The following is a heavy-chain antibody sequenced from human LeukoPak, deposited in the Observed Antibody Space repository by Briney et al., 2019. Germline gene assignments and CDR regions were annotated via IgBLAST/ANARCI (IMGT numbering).Heavy chain of an antibody. CDR1: GGSFSGYY. CDR2: INHSGSS. CDR3: ATLGRYFDWLLLDY. V-gene: IGHV4-34*01. Sequence: PSETLSLTCAVYGGSFSGYYWSWIRQPPGKGLEWIGEINHSGSSNYNPSLKSRVTISVDTSKNQFSLKLSSVTAADTAVYYCATLGRYFDWLLLDYWGQGTLVTVSS. D-gene: IGHD3-9*01. J-gene: IGHJ4*02.